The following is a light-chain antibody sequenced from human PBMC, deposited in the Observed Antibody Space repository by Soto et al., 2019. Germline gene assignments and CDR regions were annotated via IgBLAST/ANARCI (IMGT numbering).Light chain of an antibody. CDR3: CSYAGSNNLV. Sequence: QSVLTQPPSASGSPGQSVTISCTGASSDVGGYNYVSWNQQHPGKAPKLMIYEVSKRPSGVPDRFSGSKSGNTASLTVSGLQAEDEADYYCCSYAGSNNLVFGGGTKLTVL. V-gene: IGLV2-8*01. CDR2: EVS. J-gene: IGLJ2*01. CDR1: SSDVGGYNY.